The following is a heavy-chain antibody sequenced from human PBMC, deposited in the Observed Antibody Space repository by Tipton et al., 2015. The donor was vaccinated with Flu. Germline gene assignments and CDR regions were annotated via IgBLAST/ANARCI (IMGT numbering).Heavy chain of an antibody. CDR3: ATEYRGGGNRYYFDY. J-gene: IGHJ4*02. CDR1: GFSVLSNH. Sequence: QLVQSGGGLIQPGGSLRLSCGASGFSVLSNHLSWVRQAPGKGLEWIGYIYYSGSTNYNPSLKSRVTISVDTSKNQFSLKLSSVTAADTAVYYCATEYRGGGNRYYFDYWGQGTLVTVSS. CDR2: IYYSGST. V-gene: IGHV4-59*02. D-gene: IGHD4-23*01.